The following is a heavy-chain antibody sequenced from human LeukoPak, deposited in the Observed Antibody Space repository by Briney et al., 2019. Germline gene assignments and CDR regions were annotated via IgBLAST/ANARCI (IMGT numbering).Heavy chain of an antibody. D-gene: IGHD5-18*01. Sequence: ASVKVSCKASGYTFTSYGISWVRQAPGRGLEWMGWISAYNGNTNHAQKLQGRVTMTTDTSTSTAYMELRSLRSDDTAVYYCAREGSDTAHYNWFDPWGQGTLVTVSS. CDR2: ISAYNGNT. CDR1: GYTFTSYG. J-gene: IGHJ5*02. V-gene: IGHV1-18*01. CDR3: AREGSDTAHYNWFDP.